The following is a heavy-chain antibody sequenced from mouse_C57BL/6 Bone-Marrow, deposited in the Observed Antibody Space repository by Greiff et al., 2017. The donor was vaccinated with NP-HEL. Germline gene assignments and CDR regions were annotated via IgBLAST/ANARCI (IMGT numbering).Heavy chain of an antibody. V-gene: IGHV2-2*01. CDR1: GFSLTSYG. Sequence: VKLMESGPGLVQPSQSLSITCTVSGFSLTSYGVHWVRQSPGKGLEWLGVIWSGGSTDYNAAFISRLSISKDNSKSQVFFKMNSLQADDTAIYYCASSLAYWGQGTLVTVSA. J-gene: IGHJ3*01. CDR2: IWSGGST. CDR3: ASSLAY.